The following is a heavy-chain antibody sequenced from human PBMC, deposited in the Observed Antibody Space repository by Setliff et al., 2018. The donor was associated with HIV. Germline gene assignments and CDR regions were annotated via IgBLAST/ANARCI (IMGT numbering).Heavy chain of an antibody. CDR1: GFSLSTSVMC. J-gene: IGHJ4*02. CDR3: ARSRGNWNYVDY. D-gene: IGHD1-7*01. Sequence: SGPTLVNPTQTLTLTCTFSGFSLSTSVMCVNWIRQPPGKALEWLARIDWGDDKYYSTSLKTRLTISKDTSKNQVVLKVANMDPVDTATYYCARSRGNWNYVDYWGQGTLVTVSS. CDR2: IDWGDDK. V-gene: IGHV2-70*11.